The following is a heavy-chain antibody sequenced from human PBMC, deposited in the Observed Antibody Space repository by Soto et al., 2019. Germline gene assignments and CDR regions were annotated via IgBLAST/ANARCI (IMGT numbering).Heavy chain of an antibody. CDR1: GFTFSSYA. Sequence: GSLRLSCAASGFTFSSYAMSWVRQAPGKGLEWVSAISGSGGSTYYADSVKGRFTISRDNSKNTLYLQMNSLRAEDTAVYYCAKAHSGSYFPLLNYWGQGTLVTVSS. D-gene: IGHD1-26*01. J-gene: IGHJ4*02. CDR2: ISGSGGST. V-gene: IGHV3-23*01. CDR3: AKAHSGSYFPLLNY.